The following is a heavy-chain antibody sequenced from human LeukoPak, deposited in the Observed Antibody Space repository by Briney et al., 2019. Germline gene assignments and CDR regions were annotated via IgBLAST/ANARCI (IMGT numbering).Heavy chain of an antibody. V-gene: IGHV3-30*02. D-gene: IGHD1-26*01. CDR1: GFTFSSYG. J-gene: IGHJ5*02. Sequence: GGSLRLSCAASGFTFSSYGMHWVRQAPGKGLEWVAFIRYDGSNEYYADSVKGRFTISRDNSKNTLYLQMNSLRAEDTAVYYCAKPRGRENWFDPWGQGTLVTVSS. CDR3: AKPRGRENWFDP. CDR2: IRYDGSNE.